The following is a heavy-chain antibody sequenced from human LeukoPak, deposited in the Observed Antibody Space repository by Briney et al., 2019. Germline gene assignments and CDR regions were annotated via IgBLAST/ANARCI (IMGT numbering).Heavy chain of an antibody. D-gene: IGHD2-15*01. Sequence: GGSLRLSCAASGFIFSDYNMHWVRQGPGKGLESGSYISSSGNIIYYADSVKGRFTISRDNAKNSLYLQRLSLRAEDTAVYYCARGYWSGGSSYPWPVYWGQGTLVTVSS. CDR3: ARGYWSGGSSYPWPVY. V-gene: IGHV3-48*01. CDR1: GFIFSDYN. J-gene: IGHJ4*02. CDR2: ISSSGNII.